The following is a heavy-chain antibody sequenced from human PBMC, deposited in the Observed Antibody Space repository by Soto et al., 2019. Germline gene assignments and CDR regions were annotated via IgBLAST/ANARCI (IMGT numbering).Heavy chain of an antibody. D-gene: IGHD6-19*01. CDR1: GFTFRSYA. Sequence: PGGSLRLSCAASGFTFRSYAMSWVRQAPGKGLEWVSAISGSGGSTYYADSVKGRFTISRDNSKNTLYLQMNSLRAEDTAVYHCTASSGWYNAFDIWGQGTMVTVSS. CDR3: TASSGWYNAFDI. J-gene: IGHJ3*02. V-gene: IGHV3-23*01. CDR2: ISGSGGST.